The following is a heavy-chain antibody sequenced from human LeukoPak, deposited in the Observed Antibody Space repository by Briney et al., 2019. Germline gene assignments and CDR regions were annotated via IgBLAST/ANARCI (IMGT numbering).Heavy chain of an antibody. CDR1: AYSTSNDNY. D-gene: IGHD3/OR15-3a*01. V-gene: IGHV4-38-2*02. Sequence: SETLSLTCTVSAYSTSNDNYWVWVRQSPGKGLEWIGSIYHSGTAYYNPSLKSRVTISVDTSKNQFSLKLSSVIATDTAVYYCAKEVARRTGGFDPWGQGTRVTVSS. CDR3: AKEVARRTGGFDP. CDR2: IYHSGTA. J-gene: IGHJ5*02.